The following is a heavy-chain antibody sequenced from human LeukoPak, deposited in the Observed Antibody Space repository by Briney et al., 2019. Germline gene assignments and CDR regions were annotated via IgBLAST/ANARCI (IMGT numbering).Heavy chain of an antibody. V-gene: IGHV3-48*01. Sequence: GGSLRLSCAASGFTFTMFSMNWLRQAPGKGLEWIAFIRGRSDTTYYADSVQGRFTISRDNAEDSVYLQMNSLRAEDTAVYYCARAVLGDYFDYWGQGTLVTVSS. CDR2: IRGRSDTT. CDR3: ARAVLGDYFDY. CDR1: GFTFTMFS. J-gene: IGHJ4*02. D-gene: IGHD5/OR15-5a*01.